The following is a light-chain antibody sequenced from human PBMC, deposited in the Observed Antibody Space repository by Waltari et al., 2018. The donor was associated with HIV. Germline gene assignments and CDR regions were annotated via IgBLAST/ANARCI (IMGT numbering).Light chain of an antibody. J-gene: IGLJ1*01. CDR2: EVS. Sequence: QSALTQPASVSGSPGQSITISCTGTTSDVGGYNYVSWYQQHPGKAPKLMIYEVSDRPSGFSNRFSGSKSGSTASLTISGLQAEDEADYYCSSYTRSTVYVFGTGTKVTVL. CDR1: TSDVGGYNY. CDR3: SSYTRSTVYV. V-gene: IGLV2-14*01.